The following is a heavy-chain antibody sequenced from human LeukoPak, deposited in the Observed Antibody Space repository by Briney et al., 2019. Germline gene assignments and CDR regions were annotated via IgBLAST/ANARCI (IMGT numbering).Heavy chain of an antibody. CDR1: GYTFTGYY. V-gene: IGHV1-2*02. Sequence: ASVKVSCKASGYTFTGYYIHWVRQAPGQGLEWMGWINPNSGVTKFAQKFQGRVTVTRDTPISTAYMEMRRLRPDDRAVYFCARGPPTRVVVITTGDFDYWGQGTLVTVSS. CDR3: ARGPPTRVVVITTGDFDY. CDR2: INPNSGVT. J-gene: IGHJ4*02. D-gene: IGHD3-22*01.